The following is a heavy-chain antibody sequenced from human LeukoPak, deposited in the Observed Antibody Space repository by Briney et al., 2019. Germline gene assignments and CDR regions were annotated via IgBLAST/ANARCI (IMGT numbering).Heavy chain of an antibody. Sequence: GGSLRLSCAASGFTFSSYGMHWVRQAPGKGLEWVAVISYDGSNKYYADSVKGRFTISRDNSKNTLYLQMNSLRAEDTAVYYCAKELYDIVVVPAADASMDVWGQGTTVTVSS. V-gene: IGHV3-30*18. J-gene: IGHJ6*02. CDR1: GFTFSSYG. CDR2: ISYDGSNK. D-gene: IGHD2-2*01. CDR3: AKELYDIVVVPAADASMDV.